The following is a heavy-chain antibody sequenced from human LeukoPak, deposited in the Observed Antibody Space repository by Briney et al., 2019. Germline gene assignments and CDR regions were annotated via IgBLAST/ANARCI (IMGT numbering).Heavy chain of an antibody. J-gene: IGHJ4*02. CDR1: GFTFSSYA. V-gene: IGHV3-23*01. Sequence: GGSLRLSCAASGFTFSSYALNWVRQAPGKGLEWVATVSGSGDRMYHADSVKGRFTISRDNSKNTIYLQMNSLRAEDTALYYCAKAAAAPGFDFWGQGTLVTVSS. CDR2: VSGSGDRM. D-gene: IGHD6-13*01. CDR3: AKAAAAPGFDF.